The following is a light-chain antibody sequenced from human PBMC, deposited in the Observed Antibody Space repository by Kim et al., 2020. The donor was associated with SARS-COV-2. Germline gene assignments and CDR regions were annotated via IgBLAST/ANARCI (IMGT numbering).Light chain of an antibody. J-gene: IGKJ5*01. CDR2: GAS. CDR3: LQHNTYPIT. V-gene: IGKV1-17*01. CDR1: HDIRND. Sequence: ASVGDRVTITCRARHDIRNDLGWYQQNPGRAPKRLIYGASSLQSGVPSKFSGSGSGTEFTLTISSLQPEDFATYFCLQHNTYPITSGQGTRLEIK.